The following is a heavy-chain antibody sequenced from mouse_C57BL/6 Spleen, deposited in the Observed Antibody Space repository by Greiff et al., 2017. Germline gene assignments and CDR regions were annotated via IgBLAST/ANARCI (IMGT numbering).Heavy chain of an antibody. CDR3: ERTGDYDAWFAY. CDR1: GYTFTSYW. Sequence: QVQLQQPGTELVKPGASVKLSCKASGYTFTSYWVHWVKQRPGQGLEWIGNINPSNGGTNYNEKFKSKATLTVDKSSSTAYMQLSSLASEDSAVYCCERTGDYDAWFAYWGQGTLVTVSA. CDR2: INPSNGGT. J-gene: IGHJ3*01. V-gene: IGHV1-53*01. D-gene: IGHD2-4*01.